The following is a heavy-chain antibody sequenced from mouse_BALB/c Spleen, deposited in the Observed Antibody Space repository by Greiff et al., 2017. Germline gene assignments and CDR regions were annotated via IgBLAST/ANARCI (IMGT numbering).Heavy chain of an antibody. CDR1: GYTFSRYW. CDR2: ILPGTGSP. D-gene: IGHD3-1*01. Sequence: VKLMESGADLMKPGASVKISCKATGYTFSRYWLAWIIQRHGHGLEWIGEILPGTGSPNYNEKFKYKATFAADTSSNTAYLQLSRMTSEDAAVDYCARSNSGVAYWGQGTLVTVSA. CDR3: ARSNSGVAY. J-gene: IGHJ3*01. V-gene: IGHV1-9*01.